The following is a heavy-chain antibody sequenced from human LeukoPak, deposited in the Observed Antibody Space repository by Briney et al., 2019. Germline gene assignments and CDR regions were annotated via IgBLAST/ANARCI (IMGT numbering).Heavy chain of an antibody. CDR2: INHSGFT. J-gene: IGHJ4*02. D-gene: IGHD3-10*02. Sequence: SETLSLTCSVYGGSFSGYYCVWIRQAPEKGLEWIGEINHSGFTNYNPSLKSRVTISIDTSKNQFSLKLSSVTAADSAMYFCASYLSGDYKPPYDSWGQGTLVTVSS. CDR1: GGSFSGYY. V-gene: IGHV4-34*01. CDR3: ASYLSGDYKPPYDS.